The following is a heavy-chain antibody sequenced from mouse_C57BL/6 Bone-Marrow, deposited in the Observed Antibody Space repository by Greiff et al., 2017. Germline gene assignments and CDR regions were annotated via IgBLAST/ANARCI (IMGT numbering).Heavy chain of an antibody. Sequence: EVKLVESGPELVKPGASVKISCKASGYSFTDYNMNWVKQSNGKSLEWIGVINPNYGTTSYNQKFKGKATLTVDQSSSTAYMQLNSLTSEDSAVYYCARSYYSKSYYYAMDYWGQGTSVTVSS. V-gene: IGHV1-39*01. J-gene: IGHJ4*01. D-gene: IGHD2-5*01. CDR3: ARSYYSKSYYYAMDY. CDR2: INPNYGTT. CDR1: GYSFTDYN.